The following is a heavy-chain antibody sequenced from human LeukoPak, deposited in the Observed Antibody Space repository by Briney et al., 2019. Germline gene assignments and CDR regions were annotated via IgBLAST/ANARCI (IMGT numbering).Heavy chain of an antibody. CDR3: ARSVYSYYANWFDP. CDR1: GFTFSTSG. V-gene: IGHV3-74*01. D-gene: IGHD4-11*01. Sequence: GGSLRLSCAASGFTFSTSGVGWVRQAPGKGLVWVSRINSDGSSTTYADSVQGRFTISRDNAKNTLYLQMNSLRADDTAVYYCARSVYSYYANWFDPWGQGTLVTASS. CDR2: INSDGSST. J-gene: IGHJ5*02.